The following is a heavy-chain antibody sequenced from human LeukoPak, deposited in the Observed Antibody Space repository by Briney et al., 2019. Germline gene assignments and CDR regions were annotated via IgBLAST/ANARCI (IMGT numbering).Heavy chain of an antibody. J-gene: IGHJ5*01. CDR2: IYYTGNT. Sequence: PSQTLSLTCSVSGGSISIGTYSWSWIRQHPGKGLEWIGYIYYTGNTYYNPSLKSPFPLSVHTSKNQFSRRLNSVAAPDAAVYYCARDSHLRLPGPDHWFDSRGQGALVTVSS. CDR3: ARDSHLRLPGPDHWFDS. D-gene: IGHD1-14*01. V-gene: IGHV4-31*01. CDR1: GGSISIGTYS.